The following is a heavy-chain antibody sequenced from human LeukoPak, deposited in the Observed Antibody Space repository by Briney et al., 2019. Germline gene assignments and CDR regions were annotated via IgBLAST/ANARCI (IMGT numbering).Heavy chain of an antibody. Sequence: PSGTLSLTCAVSGGSISSSNWWSWVRQPPGKGLEWIGEIYHSGSTNYNPSLKGRVTISVDKSKNQFSLKLSSVTAADTAVYYCARGLAYCSGGSCPRAFWFDPWGQGTLVTVSS. CDR1: GGSISSSNW. CDR2: IYHSGST. J-gene: IGHJ5*02. D-gene: IGHD2-15*01. CDR3: ARGLAYCSGGSCPRAFWFDP. V-gene: IGHV4-4*02.